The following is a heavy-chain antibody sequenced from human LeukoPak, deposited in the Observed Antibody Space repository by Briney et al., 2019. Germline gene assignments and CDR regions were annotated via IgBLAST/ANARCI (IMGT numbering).Heavy chain of an antibody. CDR2: VTDTGGNT. V-gene: IGHV3-23*01. CDR1: GFTFSSYA. CDR3: AKGTVRSCSGPSCYPLDS. Sequence: GGSLRLSCAASGFTFSSYAMTWVRQAPVKGLEWLSVVTDTGGNTYHADSVKGRFTISRDNSKNTVYLEMNSLRVEDTAVYYCAKGTVRSCSGPSCYPLDSWGEGTLVTVSS. D-gene: IGHD2-15*01. J-gene: IGHJ4*02.